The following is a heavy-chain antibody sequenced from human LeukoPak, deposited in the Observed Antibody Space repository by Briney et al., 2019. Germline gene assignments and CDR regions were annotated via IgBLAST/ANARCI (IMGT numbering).Heavy chain of an antibody. J-gene: IGHJ3*02. V-gene: IGHV3-7*01. CDR2: INPDGNTE. CDR1: GITFRNYW. D-gene: IGHD2-15*01. Sequence: PGGPLRLSCVASGITFRNYWMSWVRQAPGKGLEWVANINPDGNTENYVPSVKGRFTLSRDNARNSLSLQMNSLRAEDTAVYYCATEPGIGYAFDIWGRGTMVTVSS. CDR3: ATEPGIGYAFDI.